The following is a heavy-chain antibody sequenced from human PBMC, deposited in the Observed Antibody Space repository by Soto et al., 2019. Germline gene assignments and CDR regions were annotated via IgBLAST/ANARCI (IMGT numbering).Heavy chain of an antibody. D-gene: IGHD2-2*01. CDR3: ARPLGYCSSAGCWSALDI. CDR1: GYTFTSYA. J-gene: IGHJ3*02. Sequence: QVQLVQSGAEVKKPGASVKVSCKSSGYTFTSYAIHWVRQAPGQRHEWMGWINAGTGDTKSSPKFEGRVTFSRDTSGTTAYMELSSLRSEDTAMYRCARPLGYCSSAGCWSALDIWGQGPRVTVSS. CDR2: INAGTGDT. V-gene: IGHV1-3*01.